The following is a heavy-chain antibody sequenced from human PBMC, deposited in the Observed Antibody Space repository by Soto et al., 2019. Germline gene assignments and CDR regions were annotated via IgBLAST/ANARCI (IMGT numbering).Heavy chain of an antibody. CDR3: ASFVVVVAASTEDYYYYGMDV. D-gene: IGHD2-15*01. Sequence: SVKVSCKASGGTFSSYAISWVRQAPGQGLEWMGGIIPIFGTANYAQEFQGRVTITADESTSTAYMELSSLRSEDTAVYYCASFVVVVAASTEDYYYYGMDVWGQGTTVTVSS. J-gene: IGHJ6*02. CDR1: GGTFSSYA. CDR2: IIPIFGTA. V-gene: IGHV1-69*13.